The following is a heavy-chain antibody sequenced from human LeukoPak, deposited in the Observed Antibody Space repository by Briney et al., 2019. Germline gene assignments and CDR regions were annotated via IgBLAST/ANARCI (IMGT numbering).Heavy chain of an antibody. CDR3: AREGSSVTDAFDI. V-gene: IGHV3-21*01. CDR1: GFTFSGYT. CDR2: ISSSGDYI. Sequence: PGGSLRLSCAASGFTFSGYTMNWVRQAPGKGLEWVSSISSSGDYIYYADSVKGRFTISRDNAKNSLYLQMNSLRAEDTAVYYCAREGSSVTDAFDIWGQGTMVTVSS. J-gene: IGHJ3*02. D-gene: IGHD4-17*01.